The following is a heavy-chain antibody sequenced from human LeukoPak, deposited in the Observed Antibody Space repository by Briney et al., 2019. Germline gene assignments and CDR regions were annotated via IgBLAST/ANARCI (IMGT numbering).Heavy chain of an antibody. Sequence: SVKVSCKASGGTFSSYAISWVRQAPGQGLEWMGGIIPIFGTANYAQKFQGRVTITADESTSTAYMELSSPRSEDTAVYYCASGKTYYDFWSGYYRDTTYGMDVWGQGTTVTVSS. V-gene: IGHV1-69*13. D-gene: IGHD3-3*01. J-gene: IGHJ6*02. CDR2: IIPIFGTA. CDR1: GGTFSSYA. CDR3: ASGKTYYDFWSGYYRDTTYGMDV.